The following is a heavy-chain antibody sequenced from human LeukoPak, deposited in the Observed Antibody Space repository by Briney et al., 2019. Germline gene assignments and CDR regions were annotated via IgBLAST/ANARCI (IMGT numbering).Heavy chain of an antibody. V-gene: IGHV4-59*01. D-gene: IGHD3-9*01. J-gene: IGHJ5*02. CDR1: GGSISYYY. CDR3: ARGGTYNDILSFDP. Sequence: SETLSLTGTVSGGSISYYYWTWIRQSPGKGLEWIGQIYYTGSTYYNPSLKRRVTISVDTSRNQFSLNLTSVTAADTAVYYCARGGTYNDILSFDPWGQGTLVTVSS. CDR2: IYYTGST.